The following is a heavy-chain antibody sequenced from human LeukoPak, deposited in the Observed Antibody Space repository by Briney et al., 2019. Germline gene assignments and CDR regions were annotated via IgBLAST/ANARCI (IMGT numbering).Heavy chain of an antibody. Sequence: SGTLSLTCAVSGGSISSSNWWSWVRQPPGKGLEWIGVIYHSGSTNYNPSLKSRVTISVDKSKNQFSLKLSSVTAADTAVYYCARRDIVVVPAADNWFDPWGQGTLVTVSS. J-gene: IGHJ5*02. CDR1: GGSISSSNW. CDR3: ARRDIVVVPAADNWFDP. D-gene: IGHD2-2*01. CDR2: IYHSGST. V-gene: IGHV4-4*02.